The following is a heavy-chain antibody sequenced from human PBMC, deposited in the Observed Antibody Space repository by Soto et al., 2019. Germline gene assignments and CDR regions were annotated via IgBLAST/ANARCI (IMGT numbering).Heavy chain of an antibody. J-gene: IGHJ6*02. CDR1: GYTYTGYY. CDR2: INPNSGGT. CDR3: ARERLGYSYGFYYYYYGMDV. D-gene: IGHD5-18*01. V-gene: IGHV1-2*04. Sequence: ASVKVSCKASGYTYTGYYMHWVRQAPGQGLEWMGWINPNSGGTNYAQKFQGWVTMTRDTSISTAYMELSRLRSDDTAVYYCARERLGYSYGFYYYYYGMDVWGQGTTVTVSS.